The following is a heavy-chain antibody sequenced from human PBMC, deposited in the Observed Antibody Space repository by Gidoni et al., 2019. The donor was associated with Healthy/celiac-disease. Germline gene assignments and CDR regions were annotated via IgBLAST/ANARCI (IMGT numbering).Heavy chain of an antibody. Sequence: QVQLVESGGGVVQHGRSLRLSCAASAFTFSSYGMHWVRQAPGKGLGWVAVIWYDGSNKYYADSVKGRFTISRDTSKNTLYLQMNSLRAEDTAVYYCAREHSSGWPNDAFDIWGQGTMVTVSS. CDR3: AREHSSGWPNDAFDI. V-gene: IGHV3-33*01. D-gene: IGHD6-19*01. CDR1: AFTFSSYG. J-gene: IGHJ3*02. CDR2: IWYDGSNK.